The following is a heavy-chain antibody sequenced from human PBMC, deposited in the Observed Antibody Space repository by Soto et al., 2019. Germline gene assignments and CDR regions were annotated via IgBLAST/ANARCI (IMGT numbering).Heavy chain of an antibody. CDR2: IKTKSEGEAT. V-gene: IGHV3-15*07. Sequence: EVQLVESGGGLVKPGGSLRLSCAASDFTISNAWMHWVRQAPGKGLEWVGRIKTKSEGEATDYAAPLKGRFTISRDDSKNTLFLQMNSLKTEDTAVYYCTTGSVEGVWGQGATVTVSS. CDR1: DFTISNAW. D-gene: IGHD2-15*01. J-gene: IGHJ6*02. CDR3: TTGSVEGV.